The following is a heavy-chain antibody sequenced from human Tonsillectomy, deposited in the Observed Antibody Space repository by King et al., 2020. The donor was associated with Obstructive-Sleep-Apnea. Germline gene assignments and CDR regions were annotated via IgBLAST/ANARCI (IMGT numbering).Heavy chain of an antibody. D-gene: IGHD6-19*01. Sequence: VQLVESGGGVVQPGRSLRLSCAASGFTFSSYGMHWVRQAPGKGLEWVAVIWYDGSNKYYADSVKGRFSISRDNSKNTLYLQMNSLRAEDTAVYYCAKGGGGWYYYYFDYWGQGTLVTVSS. CDR3: AKGGGGWYYYYFDY. CDR2: IWYDGSNK. J-gene: IGHJ4*02. CDR1: GFTFSSYG. V-gene: IGHV3-33*06.